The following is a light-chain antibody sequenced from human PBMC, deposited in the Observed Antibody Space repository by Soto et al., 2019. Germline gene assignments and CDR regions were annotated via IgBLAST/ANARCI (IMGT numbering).Light chain of an antibody. V-gene: IGKV3-20*01. J-gene: IGKJ5*01. CDR3: QQYGSSPPIT. Sequence: EIVLTQSPGTLSLSPGERAALSCRASQSVSSSYLSWYQQKSGQAPRLLIYGASSRATGIPDRLSGSGSGTDFTLTISRLEPEDFAVYYCQQYGSSPPITCGQGTRLDIK. CDR2: GAS. CDR1: QSVSSSY.